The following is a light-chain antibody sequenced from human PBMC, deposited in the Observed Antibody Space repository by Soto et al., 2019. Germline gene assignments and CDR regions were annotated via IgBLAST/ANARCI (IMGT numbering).Light chain of an antibody. CDR2: LGS. CDR1: QSLLHSNGYNY. V-gene: IGKV2-28*01. Sequence: DIVMTQSPLSLPVTPGEPASISCRSSQSLLHSNGYNYLDWYLQKPGQSPQLLIYLGSNRASGVPDRVSGGGSGTDFTLKISRGEAEDVGVYYCMQALQTPSYTFGQGNKLEIK. CDR3: MQALQTPSYT. J-gene: IGKJ2*01.